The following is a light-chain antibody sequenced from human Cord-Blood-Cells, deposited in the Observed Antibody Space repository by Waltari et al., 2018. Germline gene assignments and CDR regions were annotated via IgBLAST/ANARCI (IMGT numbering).Light chain of an antibody. CDR1: SRDVGRYNL. Sequence: QSALTQPASVSGSPGQSITISCTGTSRDVGRYNLVSWDQQHPGKAPELMIYEGRKRPSGVSNRFSGSKSGNTASLTISGLQAEDEADYYCCSYAGSSTYVFGTGTKVTVL. CDR2: EGR. V-gene: IGLV2-23*01. CDR3: CSYAGSSTYV. J-gene: IGLJ1*01.